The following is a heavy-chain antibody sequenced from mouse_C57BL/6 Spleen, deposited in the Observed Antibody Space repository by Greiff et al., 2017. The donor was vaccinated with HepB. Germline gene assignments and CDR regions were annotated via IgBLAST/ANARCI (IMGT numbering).Heavy chain of an antibody. CDR1: GYAFSSSW. J-gene: IGHJ2*01. V-gene: IGHV1-82*01. CDR3: ARTVEVVYFDY. CDR2: IYPGDGDT. Sequence: QVQLQQSGPELVKPGASVKISCKASGYAFSSSWMNWVKQRPGKGLEWIGRIYPGDGDTNYNGKFKGKATLTADKSSSTAYMQLSSLTSEDSAVYCCARTVEVVYFDYWGQGTTLTVSS. D-gene: IGHD1-1*01.